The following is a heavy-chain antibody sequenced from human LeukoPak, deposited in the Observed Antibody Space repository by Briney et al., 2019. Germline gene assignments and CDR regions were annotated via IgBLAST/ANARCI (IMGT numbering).Heavy chain of an antibody. J-gene: IGHJ4*02. Sequence: GGSLRLSCAASGFTFSSYAMSWVRQAPGKGLEWVSAISGSGGSTYYADSVKGRFTISRDNSKNTLYLQMNSLRAEDTAVYYCATYYYDSSGWKYFDYWGQGTLVTVSS. V-gene: IGHV3-23*01. CDR2: ISGSGGST. D-gene: IGHD3-22*01. CDR1: GFTFSSYA. CDR3: ATYYYDSSGWKYFDY.